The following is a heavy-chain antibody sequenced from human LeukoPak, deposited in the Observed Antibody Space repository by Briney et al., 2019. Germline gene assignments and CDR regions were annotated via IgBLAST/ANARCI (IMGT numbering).Heavy chain of an antibody. Sequence: QPGGSLRLSCSASGFTFKNFGMPWVRQAPGKGLEWVAVISYDGNIDYYADSVRGRFTISRDNSKKTLYLQMNSLRTEDTAVYYCAKGAADYQDYYFDSWGQGTLVTVSS. CDR2: ISYDGNID. J-gene: IGHJ4*02. CDR3: AKGAADYQDYYFDS. V-gene: IGHV3-30*18. CDR1: GFTFKNFG. D-gene: IGHD4-11*01.